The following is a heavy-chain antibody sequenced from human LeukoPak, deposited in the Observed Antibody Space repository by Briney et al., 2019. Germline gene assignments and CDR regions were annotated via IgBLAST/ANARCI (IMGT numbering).Heavy chain of an antibody. J-gene: IGHJ6*02. CDR1: GFTFSDYY. Sequence: GGSLRLSCAASGFTFSDYYMSWIRQAPGKGLEWVSYISSSGSTIYYADSVKGRFTISRDNAKNSLYLQMNSLRAEDTAVYYCASELSFHAMDVWGQGTTVTVSS. D-gene: IGHD3-16*01. CDR2: ISSSGSTI. V-gene: IGHV3-11*01. CDR3: ASELSFHAMDV.